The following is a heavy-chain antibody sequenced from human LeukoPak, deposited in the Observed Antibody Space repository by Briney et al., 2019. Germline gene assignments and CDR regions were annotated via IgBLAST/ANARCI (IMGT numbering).Heavy chain of an antibody. Sequence: ASVKVSCKASGYTFTSYAMNWVRQAPGQGLEWMGWINTHTGNPTYAQGFTGRFVFSLDTSVSTAYLQISSLKAEDTAVYYCARSLVEKFLEWLPAGPYGPDYWGQGTLVTVSS. CDR3: ARSLVEKFLEWLPAGPYGPDY. J-gene: IGHJ4*02. CDR1: GYTFTSYA. D-gene: IGHD3-3*01. V-gene: IGHV7-4-1*02. CDR2: INTHTGNP.